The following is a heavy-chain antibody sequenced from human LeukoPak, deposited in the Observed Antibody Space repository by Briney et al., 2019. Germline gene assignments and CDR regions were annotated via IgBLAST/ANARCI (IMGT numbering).Heavy chain of an antibody. CDR3: ARDLDIVATSYYYGMDV. CDR2: IIPILGIA. CDR1: GGTFSSYA. Sequence: EASVKVSCKASGGTFSSYAISWVRQAPGQGLEWMGRIIPILGIANYAQKFQGRVTITADKSTSTAYMELRSLRSDDTAVYYCARDLDIVATSYYYGMDVWGQGTTVTVSS. V-gene: IGHV1-69*04. J-gene: IGHJ6*02. D-gene: IGHD5-12*01.